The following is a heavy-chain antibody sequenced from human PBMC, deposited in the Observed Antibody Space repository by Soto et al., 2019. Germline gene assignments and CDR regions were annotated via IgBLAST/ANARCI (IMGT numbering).Heavy chain of an antibody. V-gene: IGHV1-69*06. D-gene: IGHD3-3*01. Sequence: SVKVSCKASGGTFSSYTISWVRQAPGQGLEWMGGIIPIFGTANYAQKFQGRVTITADKSTSTAYMELSSLRSEDTAVYYCARLHPEYYDFWSGYSHNWFDPWGQGTLVTVSS. CDR3: ARLHPEYYDFWSGYSHNWFDP. CDR1: GGTFSSYT. J-gene: IGHJ5*02. CDR2: IIPIFGTA.